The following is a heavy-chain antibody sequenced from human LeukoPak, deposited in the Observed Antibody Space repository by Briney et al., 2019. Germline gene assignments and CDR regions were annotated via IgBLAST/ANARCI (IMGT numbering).Heavy chain of an antibody. CDR1: GYTFTSYG. J-gene: IGHJ4*02. V-gene: IGHV1-18*01. D-gene: IGHD1-26*01. CDR3: AREYYFLGSGATLSFDY. Sequence: ASVKVSCKASGYTFTSYGISWVRQAPGQGLEWMGWISAYNGNTNYAQKLQGRVTMTTDTSTSTAYMELRSLRSDDTAVYYCAREYYFLGSGATLSFDYWGQGTLVTVSS. CDR2: ISAYNGNT.